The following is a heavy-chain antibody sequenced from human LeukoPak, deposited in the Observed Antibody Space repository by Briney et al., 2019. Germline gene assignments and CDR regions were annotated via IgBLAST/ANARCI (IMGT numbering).Heavy chain of an antibody. J-gene: IGHJ4*02. CDR1: GFTFSSYG. CDR2: MSYDGSNK. V-gene: IGHV3-30*18. Sequence: GGSLRLSCAASGFTFSSYGMHWVRQAPGKGLEWVAVMSYDGSNKYYADSVKGRFTISRDNSKNALYLQMNSLRAEDTAVYYCAKDLTTYYYGSGSYPLDYWGQGTLVTVSS. D-gene: IGHD3-10*01. CDR3: AKDLTTYYYGSGSYPLDY.